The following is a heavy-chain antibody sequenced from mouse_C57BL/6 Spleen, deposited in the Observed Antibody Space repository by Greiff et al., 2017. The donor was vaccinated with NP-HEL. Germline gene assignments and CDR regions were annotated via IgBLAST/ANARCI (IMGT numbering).Heavy chain of an antibody. V-gene: IGHV5-4*03. Sequence: EVKLQESGGGLVKPGGSLKLSCAASGFTFSSYAMSWVRQTPEKRLEWVATISDGGSYTYYPDNVKGRFTISRDNAKNNLYLQMSHLKSEDTAMYYCARVGRDYFDYWGHGTTLTVSS. CDR1: GFTFSSYA. J-gene: IGHJ2*01. CDR2: ISDGGSYT. CDR3: ARVGRDYFDY.